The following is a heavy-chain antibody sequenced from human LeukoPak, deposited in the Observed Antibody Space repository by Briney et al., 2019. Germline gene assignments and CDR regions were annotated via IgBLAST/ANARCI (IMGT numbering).Heavy chain of an antibody. V-gene: IGHV3-23*01. D-gene: IGHD3-10*01. CDR3: AKSHYYGDWYFDL. CDR2: IINSGGNT. J-gene: IGHJ2*01. Sequence: GGSLRLSCTASGFTFGDYAMSWVCQAPGKGLEWVSSIINSGGNTYYADSVKGRFTISRDNSKNTLYLQMNSLRAEDTAVYYCAKSHYYGDWYFDLWGRGTLVIVSS. CDR1: GFTFGDYA.